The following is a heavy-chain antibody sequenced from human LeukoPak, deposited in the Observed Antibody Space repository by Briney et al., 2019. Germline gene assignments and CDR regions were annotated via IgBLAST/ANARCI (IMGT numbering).Heavy chain of an antibody. J-gene: IGHJ5*02. D-gene: IGHD3-10*01. Sequence: SETLSLTCAVYGGSFSGYYWSWIRQPPGKGLEWIGEINHSGSTNYNPSLKSRVTISVDTSKNQFSLKLSSVTAADTAVYYCARGNYGSGGPGPPFDPWGQGTLVTVSS. CDR2: INHSGST. CDR1: GGSFSGYY. CDR3: ARGNYGSGGPGPPFDP. V-gene: IGHV4-34*01.